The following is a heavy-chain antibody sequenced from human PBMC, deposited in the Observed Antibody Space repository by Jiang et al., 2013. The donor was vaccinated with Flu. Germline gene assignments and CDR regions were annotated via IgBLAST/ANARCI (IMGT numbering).Heavy chain of an antibody. J-gene: IGHJ4*02. Sequence: RLSCEASGFAFSTFAMHWVRQVPGKGLEWVAVISYDGNKIYYADSVKGRFTISRDNSKNTLFLQVNSLRLEDAAVYYCTRDNAPFIAAVATHDYWGQGTLVTVSS. V-gene: IGHV3-30-3*01. CDR3: TRDNAPFIAAVATHDY. D-gene: IGHD6-13*01. CDR2: ISYDGNKI. CDR1: GFAFSTFA.